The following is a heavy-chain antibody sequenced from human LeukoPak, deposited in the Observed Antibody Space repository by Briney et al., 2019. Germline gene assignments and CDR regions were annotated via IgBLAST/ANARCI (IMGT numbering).Heavy chain of an antibody. J-gene: IGHJ4*02. CDR3: ARVLILGDEGTYYGGNSYFDY. Sequence: SETLSLTCTVSGGSISSSSYYWGWIRQPPGKGLEWIGSIYYSGSTYYNPSLKSRVTISVDTSKNQFSLKLSSVTAADTAVYYCARVLILGDEGTYYGGNSYFDYWGQGTLVTVSS. CDR2: IYYSGST. CDR1: GGSISSSSYY. D-gene: IGHD4-23*01. V-gene: IGHV4-39*01.